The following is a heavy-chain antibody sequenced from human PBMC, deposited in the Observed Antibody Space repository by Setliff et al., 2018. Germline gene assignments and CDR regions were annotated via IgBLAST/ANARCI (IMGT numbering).Heavy chain of an antibody. CDR3: ARLSPYNTGPPFDY. CDR1: GDSIFDNY. Sequence: PSETLSLTCSVSGDSIFDNYWSWIRQSPGRGLEWIAYISYTGSTNYNPSLKSRVTISLDTSKNNFSLNLRSVTAADTAVYYCARLSPYNTGPPFDYWGQGTLVTVSS. V-gene: IGHV4-59*08. D-gene: IGHD2-8*02. CDR2: ISYTGST. J-gene: IGHJ4*02.